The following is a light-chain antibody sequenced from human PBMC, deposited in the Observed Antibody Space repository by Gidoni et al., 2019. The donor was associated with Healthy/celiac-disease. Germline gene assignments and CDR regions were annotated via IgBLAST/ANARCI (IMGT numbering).Light chain of an antibody. CDR2: EVS. J-gene: IGKJ5*01. CDR1: QCLLHSDGRTY. V-gene: IGKV2D-29*01. CDR3: MQSIQIRPVT. Sequence: DVVMTQTPLSLPVTPGQPASISCNSSQCLLHSDGRTYLSWYLQKPGHPPQLLIYEVSNRFSAVPHRFSGSGSGTDFTLKISRMEAEDVVVYYCMQSIQIRPVTFGQGTQLEIK.